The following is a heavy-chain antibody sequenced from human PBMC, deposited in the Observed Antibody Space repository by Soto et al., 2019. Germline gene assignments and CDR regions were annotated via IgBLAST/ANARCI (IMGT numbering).Heavy chain of an antibody. D-gene: IGHD3-22*01. CDR2: ISDSISTI. J-gene: IGHJ6*04. CDR3: ARASGYYDVSGYYGAYYHYGREV. Sequence: GGSLRLSCAASGFTFSTYIMNWVRQAPVNGLEWVSYISDSISTIYYADSVKGRFTVSRDNAKNSLYLQMNSLRDQDTAVYYCARASGYYDVSGYYGAYYHYGREVLGKQTTVSASA. CDR1: GFTFSTYI. V-gene: IGHV3-48*02.